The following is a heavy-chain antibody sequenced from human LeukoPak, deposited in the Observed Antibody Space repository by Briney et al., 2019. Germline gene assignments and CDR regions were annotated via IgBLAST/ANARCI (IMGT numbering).Heavy chain of an antibody. CDR3: ARGRGKMNYYGSGSYYNVFGPYFDY. CDR2: IYYSGST. Sequence: PSETLSLTCTVSGGSISSGDYYWSWIRQPPGKGLEWIGYIYYSGSTYYNPSLKSRVTISVDTSKNQFSLKLSSVTAADTAVYYCARGRGKMNYYGSGSYYNVFGPYFDYWGQGTLVTVSS. J-gene: IGHJ4*02. CDR1: GGSISSGDYY. V-gene: IGHV4-30-4*01. D-gene: IGHD3-10*01.